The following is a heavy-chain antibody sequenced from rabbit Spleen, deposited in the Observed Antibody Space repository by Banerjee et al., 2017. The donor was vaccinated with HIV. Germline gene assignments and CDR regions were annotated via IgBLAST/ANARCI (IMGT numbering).Heavy chain of an antibody. CDR2: IDTGSNGNT. J-gene: IGHJ4*01. CDR3: ARDINDRTMGLDL. V-gene: IGHV1S45*01. D-gene: IGHD3-1*01. Sequence: QLEESGGGLIKPEGSLTLTCTASGFSFSSDDWICWVRQAPGKGLEWIACIDTGSNGNTYYATWAKGRFTISKTSSTTVTLQMTSLTAADTATYFCARDINDRTMGLDLWGPGTLVTVS. CDR1: GFSFSSDDW.